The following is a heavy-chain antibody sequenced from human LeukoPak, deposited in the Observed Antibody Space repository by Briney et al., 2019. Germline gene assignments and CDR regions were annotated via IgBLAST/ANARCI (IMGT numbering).Heavy chain of an antibody. V-gene: IGHV3-74*01. CDR3: ARDRSISAAGDTY. Sequence: AGGSLRLSCAASGFTFSDYWMHWVRQAPGKGLVWVSRVNRDGSSTSYADSVKGRFTTSRDNAKNTLSLQMSSLRAEDTAVYYCARDRSISAAGDTYWGQGTLVTVSS. CDR1: GFTFSDYW. J-gene: IGHJ4*02. D-gene: IGHD6-13*01. CDR2: VNRDGSST.